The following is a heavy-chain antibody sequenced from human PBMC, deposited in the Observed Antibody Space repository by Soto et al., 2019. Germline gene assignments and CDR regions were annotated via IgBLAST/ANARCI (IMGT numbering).Heavy chain of an antibody. J-gene: IGHJ4*02. V-gene: IGHV1-24*01. CDR3: ATAKEYYDFWSGYLAFYY. CDR2: FDPEDGET. CDR1: GYTLTELS. D-gene: IGHD3-3*01. Sequence: ASVKVSCKVSGYTLTELSMHWVRQAPGKGLEWMGGFDPEDGETIYAQKFQGRVTMTEDTSTDTAYMELSSLRSEDTAVYYCATAKEYYDFWSGYLAFYYWGQGTLVPVSS.